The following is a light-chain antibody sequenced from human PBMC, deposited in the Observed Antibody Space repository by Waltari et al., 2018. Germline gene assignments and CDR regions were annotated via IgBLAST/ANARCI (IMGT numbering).Light chain of an antibody. CDR1: QRISNY. CDR2: AAS. V-gene: IGKV1-39*01. Sequence: DIQMTQSPSSLSASAGDRVTITCRASQRISNYLNWYQQKPGKAPNLLIYAASSLQSGVPSRFSGSGSGTEFTLTISSLQSEDCAVYYCHQYNDGPPFNFGQGTKLEIK. CDR3: HQYNDGPPFN. J-gene: IGKJ2*01.